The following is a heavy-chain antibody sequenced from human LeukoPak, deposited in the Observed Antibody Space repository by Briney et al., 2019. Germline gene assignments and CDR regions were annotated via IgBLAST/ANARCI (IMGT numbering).Heavy chain of an antibody. D-gene: IGHD6-13*01. CDR3: ARYSSSWYGRLFDY. Sequence: SETLSLTCTVSGDSISSGNYWGWIRQPPGKGLEWIGSIFHTGSTYFNLSLKSRVTVSVDTSKNQFSLRLSSVTAADTAVYYCARYSSSWYGRLFDYWGQGTLVTVSS. V-gene: IGHV4-38-2*02. J-gene: IGHJ4*02. CDR2: IFHTGST. CDR1: GDSISSGNY.